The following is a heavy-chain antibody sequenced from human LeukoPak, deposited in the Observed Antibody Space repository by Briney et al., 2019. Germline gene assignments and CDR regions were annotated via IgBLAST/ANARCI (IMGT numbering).Heavy chain of an antibody. CDR1: GFTVSSHA. J-gene: IGHJ2*01. V-gene: IGHV3-30-3*01. D-gene: IGHD3/OR15-3a*01. CDR2: LSYDGINE. CDR3: ARETLRDLHWYFDL. Sequence: GGSLRLSCAGSGFTVSSHAMHWVRQAPGKGLEWVAVLSYDGINENYADSLRGRFTISRDSFKNTLYLQMNSLTTDDTALNYCARETLRDLHWYFDLWGRGTLVTVSS.